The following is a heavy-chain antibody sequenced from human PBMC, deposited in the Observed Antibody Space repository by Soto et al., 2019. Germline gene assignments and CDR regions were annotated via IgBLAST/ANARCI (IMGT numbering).Heavy chain of an antibody. CDR2: IKEDGSEI. CDR1: GFTFRSFW. CDR3: ARDIGFDYVD. J-gene: IGHJ4*02. Sequence: EVQLVESGGGLVQPGGSLRVSCAVSGFTFRSFWMSWVRQAPGKGLEWVATIKEDGSEIYYVDSVKGRFTISRDNAQNSLYLQMRSLSAEDTAVYFCARDIGFDYVDWGQGTRVTVSS. D-gene: IGHD3-16*01. V-gene: IGHV3-7*01.